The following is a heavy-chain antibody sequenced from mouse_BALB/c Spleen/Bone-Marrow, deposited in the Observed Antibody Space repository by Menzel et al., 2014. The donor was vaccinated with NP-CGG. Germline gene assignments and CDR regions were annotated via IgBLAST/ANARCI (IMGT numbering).Heavy chain of an antibody. CDR2: IAPGSGST. CDR1: GYTFTSYW. J-gene: IGHJ3*01. V-gene: IGHV1S41*01. D-gene: IGHD1-1*01. CDR3: ARGGDYYGSSSFAY. Sequence: DLVKPGASVKLSCKASGYTFTSYWINWIKQRPGRGLEWIGRIAPGSGSTYYNEMFKGKATLTVDTSSSTAYIQLSSLSSEDSAVYFSARGGDYYGSSSFAYWGQGTLVTVSA.